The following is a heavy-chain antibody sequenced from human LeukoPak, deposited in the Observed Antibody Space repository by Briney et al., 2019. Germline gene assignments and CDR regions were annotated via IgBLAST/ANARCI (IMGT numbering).Heavy chain of an antibody. CDR2: ISGTGANT. D-gene: IGHD6-19*01. CDR3: AYADNNGWYYFDY. CDR1: GFTFSSYA. Sequence: GGSLRLSCAVSGFTFSSYAMTWVRQAPGKGLEWVSAISGTGANTYSADSVKGRFTTSRDNPRSTLYLQMNSLSNEDTAVYYCAYADNNGWYYFDYWGQGTLVTVSS. V-gene: IGHV3-23*01. J-gene: IGHJ4*02.